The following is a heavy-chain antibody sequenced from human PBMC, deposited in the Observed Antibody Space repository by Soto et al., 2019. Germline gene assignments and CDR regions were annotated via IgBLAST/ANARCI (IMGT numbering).Heavy chain of an antibody. CDR2: ISDSGGVI. V-gene: IGHV3-23*01. Sequence: GESLRLSCAASGFPFKTYAMIWVRPAPGKGLQWVSGISDSGGVIFYADSVRGRFTISRDNSKNTLYLQMTSLGGDDTALYFCAKSGHFDMLTGQGGCDPWGQGTLVTVSA. J-gene: IGHJ5*02. CDR1: GFPFKTYA. D-gene: IGHD3-9*01. CDR3: AKSGHFDMLTGQGGCDP.